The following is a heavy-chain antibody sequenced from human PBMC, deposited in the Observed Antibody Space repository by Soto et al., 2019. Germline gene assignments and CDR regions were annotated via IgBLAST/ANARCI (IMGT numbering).Heavy chain of an antibody. J-gene: IGHJ6*02. CDR2: INPNSGGT. Sequence: ASLKLSSKTSGHTLTGSYMHFVRQAPGQGLEWIGWINPNSGGTHYAHKWQGSVTMTRDTSISIAYMKLTTLRSDNPAVYNWASSPESRYYYCMDFWGQGTPVTVSS. CDR3: ASSPESRYYYCMDF. V-gene: IGHV1-2*07. CDR1: GHTLTGSY.